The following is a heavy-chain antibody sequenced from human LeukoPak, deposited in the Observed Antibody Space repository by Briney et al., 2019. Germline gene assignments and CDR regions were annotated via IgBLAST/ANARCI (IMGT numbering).Heavy chain of an antibody. J-gene: IGHJ4*02. Sequence: ASVKASCKAPGYTFTGYYMHWVRQAPGQGLEWMGWINTNTGNPTYAQGFTGRFVFSLDTSVSTAYLQISSLKAEDTAVYYCARDYYDSSGYYPYFDYWGQGTLVTVSS. D-gene: IGHD3-22*01. CDR1: GYTFTGYY. CDR3: ARDYYDSSGYYPYFDY. CDR2: INTNTGNP. V-gene: IGHV7-4-1*02.